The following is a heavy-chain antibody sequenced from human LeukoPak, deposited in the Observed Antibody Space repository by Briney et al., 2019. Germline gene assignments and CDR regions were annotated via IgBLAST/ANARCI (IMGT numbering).Heavy chain of an antibody. CDR2: IYTSGST. CDR3: ARLNIVVVPAASPYYYYYMDV. V-gene: IGHV4-61*02. CDR1: GGSISSGSYY. J-gene: IGHJ6*03. D-gene: IGHD2-2*01. Sequence: SETLSLTCTVSGGSISSGSYYWSWIRQPAGKGLEWIRRIYTSGSTNYNPSLKSRVTISADTSKNQFSLKLSSVTAADTAVYYCARLNIVVVPAASPYYYYYMDVWGKGTTLTVSS.